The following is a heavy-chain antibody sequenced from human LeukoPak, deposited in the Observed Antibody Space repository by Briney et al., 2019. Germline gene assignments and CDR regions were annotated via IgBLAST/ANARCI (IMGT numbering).Heavy chain of an antibody. J-gene: IGHJ4*02. CDR1: GGSFGGYY. CDR3: ARIRLGSSSFCDY. D-gene: IGHD6-6*01. Sequence: SETLSLTCAVYGGSFGGYYWSWIRQPPGKGLEWIGEINHSGSTNYNPSLKSRVTISVDTSKNQFSLKLSSVTAADTAVYYCARIRLGSSSFCDYWGQGTLVTVSS. CDR2: INHSGST. V-gene: IGHV4-34*01.